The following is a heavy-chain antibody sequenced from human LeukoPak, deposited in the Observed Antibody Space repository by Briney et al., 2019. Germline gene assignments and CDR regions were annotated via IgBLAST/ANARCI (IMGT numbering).Heavy chain of an antibody. Sequence: GGSLRLSCAASGFTFTTYDMHWVRQAPGKGLEWVAVISSGGDIKIYADSVKGRFTISRDNAKNSLYLQMNSLRAEDTAVYYCARGSGATYSSSWYLDYWGQGTLVTVSS. CDR1: GFTFTTYD. CDR3: ARGSGATYSSSWYLDY. V-gene: IGHV3-30-3*01. D-gene: IGHD6-13*01. J-gene: IGHJ4*02. CDR2: ISSGGDIK.